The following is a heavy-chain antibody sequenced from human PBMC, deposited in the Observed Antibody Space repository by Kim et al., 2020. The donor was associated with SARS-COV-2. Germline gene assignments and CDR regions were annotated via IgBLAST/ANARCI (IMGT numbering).Heavy chain of an antibody. Sequence: SETLSLTCGVSGDSVRNVNYFWSWVRQPPGKGLEWIGYIQYSGAINYNSSLRSRVTISTDASKNQFSLELQSVTARDTAVYYCARVVGYASGRSEDWFDPWCPGTLVTVSS. V-gene: IGHV4-61*01. CDR2: IQYSGAI. J-gene: IGHJ5*02. CDR1: GDSVRNVNYF. CDR3: ARVVGYASGRSEDWFDP. D-gene: IGHD1-26*01.